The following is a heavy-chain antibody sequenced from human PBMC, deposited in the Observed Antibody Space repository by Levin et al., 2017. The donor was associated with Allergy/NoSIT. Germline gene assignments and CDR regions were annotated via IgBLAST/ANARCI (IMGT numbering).Heavy chain of an antibody. V-gene: IGHV4-34*01. CDR2: INHSGST. J-gene: IGHJ4*02. Sequence: SETLSLTCAVYGGSFSGYYWSWIRQPPGKGLEWIGEINHSGSTNYNPSLKSRVTISVDTSKNQFSLKLSSVTAADTAVYYCARGPGILWFGELFHFDYWGQGTLVTVSS. CDR3: ARGPGILWFGELFHFDY. D-gene: IGHD3-10*01. CDR1: GGSFSGYY.